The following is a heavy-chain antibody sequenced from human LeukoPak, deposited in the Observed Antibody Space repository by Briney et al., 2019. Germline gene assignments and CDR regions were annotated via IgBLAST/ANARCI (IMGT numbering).Heavy chain of an antibody. J-gene: IGHJ2*01. Sequence: GGTLRLSCAASGFTFSSYDMSWVRQAPGKGLEWVSAISGSGGRTYYADSVKGRFTISRDNAKNSLYLQMNSLRAEDTAVYYCARSGNTGRNWYFDLWGRGTLVTVSS. CDR2: ISGSGGRT. CDR3: ARSGNTGRNWYFDL. CDR1: GFTFSSYD. V-gene: IGHV3-23*01. D-gene: IGHD3-10*01.